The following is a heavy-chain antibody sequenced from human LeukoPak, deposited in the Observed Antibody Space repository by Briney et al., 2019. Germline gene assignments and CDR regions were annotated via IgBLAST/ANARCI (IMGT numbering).Heavy chain of an antibody. CDR2: IRGNGGNT. D-gene: IGHD3-10*01. CDR1: GFSFSSYA. Sequence: GRSLRLSCAAAGFSFSSYAMSWVRQLPGKGLEWVSAIRGNGGNTYYADSGTGRFTYSRDNSKNTLYLEMHSLRAEDTAIYYWAKTFFYGAGTFLPFDCWGQGTLVSVSP. V-gene: IGHV3-23*01. CDR3: AKTFFYGAGTFLPFDC. J-gene: IGHJ4*02.